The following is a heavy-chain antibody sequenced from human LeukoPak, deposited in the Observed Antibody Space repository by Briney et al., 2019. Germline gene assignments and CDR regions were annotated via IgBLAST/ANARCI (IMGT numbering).Heavy chain of an antibody. CDR2: IWYDGSNK. J-gene: IGHJ6*04. CDR3: ARDLYCSSTSCYIGYYYYYGMDV. CDR1: GFTFSSYG. V-gene: IGHV3-33*01. Sequence: GGSLRLSCAASGFTFSSYGMHWVRQAPGKGLEWVAVIWYDGSNKYYADSVKGRFTISRDNAKNTLYLQMNSLRAEDTAVYYCARDLYCSSTSCYIGYYYYYGMDVWGKGTTVTVSS. D-gene: IGHD2-2*02.